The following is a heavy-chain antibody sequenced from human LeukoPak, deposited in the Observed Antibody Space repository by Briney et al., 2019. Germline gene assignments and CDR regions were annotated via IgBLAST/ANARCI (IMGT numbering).Heavy chain of an antibody. Sequence: SETLSLTCTVSGGSISSTSYYWGWIRQPPGKGLERIGIIYYSGSTYYNPSLKSRVTISVDMSKNQFSLKLSSVTAADTAVYYCARQQPTVDYGGYYFDYWGQGTLVTVSS. D-gene: IGHD3-16*01. CDR3: ARQQPTVDYGGYYFDY. CDR1: GGSISSTSYY. V-gene: IGHV4-39*07. J-gene: IGHJ4*02. CDR2: IYYSGST.